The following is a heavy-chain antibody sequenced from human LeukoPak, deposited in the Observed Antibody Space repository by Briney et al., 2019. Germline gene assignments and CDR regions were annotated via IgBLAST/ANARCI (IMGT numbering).Heavy chain of an antibody. CDR1: GFSISRYW. CDR2: ISPDGSTT. Sequence: GSLQLSCAASGFSISRYWMHWVRQVPGKGLVWVSRISPDGSTTGYADPVKGRFTASRDNARNTLYLQISSLRAEDSAVYYCTRDRTTITLFELWGQGTLVTVSS. V-gene: IGHV3-74*01. J-gene: IGHJ4*02. D-gene: IGHD4-11*01. CDR3: TRDRTTITLFEL.